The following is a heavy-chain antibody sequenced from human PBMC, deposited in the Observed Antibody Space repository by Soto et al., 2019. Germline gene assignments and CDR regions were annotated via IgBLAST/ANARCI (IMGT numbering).Heavy chain of an antibody. CDR2: IYYSGST. J-gene: IGHJ5*02. Sequence: SETLSLTCTVSGGSISSYYWSWIRQPPGKGLEWIGYIYYSGSTNYNPSLKSRVTISVDTSKNQFSLKLSSVTAADTAVYYCASHSGYAKGWFDPWGQGTLVTVSS. D-gene: IGHD5-12*01. V-gene: IGHV4-59*01. CDR1: GGSISSYY. CDR3: ASHSGYAKGWFDP.